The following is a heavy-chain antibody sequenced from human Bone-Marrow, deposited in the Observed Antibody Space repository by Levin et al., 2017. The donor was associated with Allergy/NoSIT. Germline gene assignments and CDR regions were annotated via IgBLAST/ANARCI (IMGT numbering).Heavy chain of an antibody. Sequence: SQTLSLTCSVSGGSLTSSYWSWIRQPPGKGLEWIGCIYYSGNTNYNPSLKSRVTMSVDTSKNQFSLILSSVTAADTAVYYCARRLAAHDYFGMDVWGQGTTVTVSS. CDR3: ARRLAAHDYFGMDV. D-gene: IGHD2-15*01. CDR2: IYYSGNT. CDR1: GGSLTSSY. V-gene: IGHV4-59*01. J-gene: IGHJ6*02.